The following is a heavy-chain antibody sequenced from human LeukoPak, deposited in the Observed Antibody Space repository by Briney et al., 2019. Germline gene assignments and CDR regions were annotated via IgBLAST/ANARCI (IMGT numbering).Heavy chain of an antibody. CDR1: GFTFSNYA. J-gene: IGHJ4*02. V-gene: IGHV3-23*01. D-gene: IGHD4-23*01. Sequence: PGGSLRLSCAASGFTFSNYAMRWVRQAPGKGLEWVSGISGSGDSTYYADSVKGRFTISRDNSKNTLYLQMNSLRAEDTAVYYCARTYGGFDYWGQGTLVTVSS. CDR2: ISGSGDST. CDR3: ARTYGGFDY.